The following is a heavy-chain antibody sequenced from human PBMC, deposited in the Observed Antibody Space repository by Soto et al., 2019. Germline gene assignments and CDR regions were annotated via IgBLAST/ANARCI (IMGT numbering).Heavy chain of an antibody. Sequence: ASVKVSFKSSGYSLSTCSIHWGRQAPGQGLEWMGWINGANGNTRYSQKFKDRVSISRDTPASTGYMELSSLRSEDTAVYYCARGKGMEENYYYHGMDVWGPGTTVTVSS. V-gene: IGHV1-3*01. CDR1: GYSLSTCS. J-gene: IGHJ6*02. CDR3: ARGKGMEENYYYHGMDV. CDR2: INGANGNT. D-gene: IGHD1-1*01.